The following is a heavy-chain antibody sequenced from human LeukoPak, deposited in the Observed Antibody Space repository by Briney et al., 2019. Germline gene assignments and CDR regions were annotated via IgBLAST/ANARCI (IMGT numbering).Heavy chain of an antibody. CDR2: INWNGGST. D-gene: IGHD1-26*01. Sequence: GGSLRLSCAASGFTFDGYDMSWVRQAPGKGLEWVSAINWNGGSTGYADSVKGRFTVSRDNAKNSLYLQMNSLRAEDTALYYCARESGSTSGYFDYWGQGTLVTVSS. CDR3: ARESGSTSGYFDY. J-gene: IGHJ4*02. V-gene: IGHV3-20*04. CDR1: GFTFDGYD.